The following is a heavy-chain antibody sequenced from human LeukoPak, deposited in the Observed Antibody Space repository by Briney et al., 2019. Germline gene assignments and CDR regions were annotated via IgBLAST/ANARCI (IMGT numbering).Heavy chain of an antibody. CDR1: GGSVSDYY. J-gene: IGHJ4*02. D-gene: IGHD3-10*01. V-gene: IGHV4-59*02. CDR3: ARAVLLGSGFGEFDY. Sequence: PSETLSLTCTVSGGSVSDYYWSWIRQSPGKGLEWIGYIYYTGSTSYNPSLRSRVTISVDTSKNQFSLKLSSVTAADTAVYYCARAVLLGSGFGEFDYWGQGTLVTVSS. CDR2: IYYTGST.